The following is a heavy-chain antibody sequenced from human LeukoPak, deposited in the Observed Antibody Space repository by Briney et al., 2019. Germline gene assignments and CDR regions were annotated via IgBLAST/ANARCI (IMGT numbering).Heavy chain of an antibody. CDR3: ARAGPMYYYDSSGYYRKWFDP. V-gene: IGHV3-21*01. CDR2: ISSSSSYI. J-gene: IGHJ5*02. D-gene: IGHD3-22*01. CDR1: GFTFSSYS. Sequence: GGSLRLSCAASGFTFSSYSMNWVRQAPGKRLEWVSSISSSSSYIYYADSVKGRFTISRDNAKNSLYLQMNSLRAEDTAVYYCARAGPMYYYDSSGYYRKWFDPWGQGTLVTVSS.